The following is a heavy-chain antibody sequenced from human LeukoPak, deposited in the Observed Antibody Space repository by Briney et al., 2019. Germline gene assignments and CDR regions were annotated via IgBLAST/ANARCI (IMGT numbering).Heavy chain of an antibody. Sequence: GASVKVSCKASGYTFTSYAMHWVRQAPGQRLEWMGWINAGNGNTKYSQKFQGRVTITRDTSASTAYMELSSLRPEDTAVYYCARGGDSSGWYGILSFDYWGQGTLVTVSS. V-gene: IGHV1-3*01. CDR3: ARGGDSSGWYGILSFDY. CDR1: GYTFTSYA. J-gene: IGHJ4*02. CDR2: INAGNGNT. D-gene: IGHD6-19*01.